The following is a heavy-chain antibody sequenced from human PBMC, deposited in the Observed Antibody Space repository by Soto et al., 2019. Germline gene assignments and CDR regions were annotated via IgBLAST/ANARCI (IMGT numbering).Heavy chain of an antibody. D-gene: IGHD4-17*01. CDR1: GFTFSSYA. J-gene: IGHJ6*03. Sequence: GGSLRLSCAASGFTFSSYAMSWVRQAPGKGLEWVSAISGSGGSTYYADSVKGRFTISRDNSKNTLYLQMNSLRAEDTAVYYCAKVSVTGDDPQYYYYYYMDVWGKGTTVTVSS. CDR2: ISGSGGST. CDR3: AKVSVTGDDPQYYYYYYMDV. V-gene: IGHV3-23*01.